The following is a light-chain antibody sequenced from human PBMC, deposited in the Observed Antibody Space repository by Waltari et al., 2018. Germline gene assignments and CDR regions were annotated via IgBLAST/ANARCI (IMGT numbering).Light chain of an antibody. CDR2: DAS. Sequence: EIVLTQSPATLSLSPGERATLPCRASQSVSSYLAWYQQKPGQAPRLLIYDASNRATGIPARFSGSGSGTDFTLTISSLEPEDFAVYYCQQRSNWPPITFGQGTRLGIK. CDR3: QQRSNWPPIT. V-gene: IGKV3-11*01. J-gene: IGKJ5*01. CDR1: QSVSSY.